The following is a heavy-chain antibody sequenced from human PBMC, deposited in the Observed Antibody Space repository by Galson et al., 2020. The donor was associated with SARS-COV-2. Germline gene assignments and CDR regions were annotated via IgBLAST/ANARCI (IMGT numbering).Heavy chain of an antibody. CDR3: ATPGYTSGWTNFDY. CDR2: IYPGDSDT. D-gene: IGHD6-19*01. J-gene: IGHJ4*02. Sequence: GESLKISCKTSGYSINSFWIGWVRQMPGKGLEWMGIIYPGDSDTRYRPSFLGQVTISADKSISTAYLQWSSLRASDTAMYYCATPGYTSGWTNFDYWGQGTLVTVSS. CDR1: GYSINSFW. V-gene: IGHV5-51*01.